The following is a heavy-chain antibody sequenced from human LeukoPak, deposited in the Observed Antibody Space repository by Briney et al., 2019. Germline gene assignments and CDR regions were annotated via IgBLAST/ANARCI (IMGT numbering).Heavy chain of an antibody. D-gene: IGHD5-18*01. V-gene: IGHV4-4*02. CDR2: VYHSGST. CDR3: ARGPGTALVRGGLY. J-gene: IGHJ4*02. Sequence: PSETLSLTCAVSGGSISSTDWWSWVRQPPGKGLEWIGEVYHSGSTNYNPSLNSRVTMSVDKSKNQFSLKLSSVTAADTVVYYCARGPGTALVRGGLYWGLGTLVTVSS. CDR1: GGSISSTDW.